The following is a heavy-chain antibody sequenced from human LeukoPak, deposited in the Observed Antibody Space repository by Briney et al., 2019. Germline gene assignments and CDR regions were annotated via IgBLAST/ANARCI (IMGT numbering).Heavy chain of an antibody. J-gene: IGHJ5*02. CDR2: MNPNSGNT. D-gene: IGHD5-18*01. CDR1: GYTFASYD. CDR3: AKSKDLIQFDP. Sequence: ASVKVSCKASGYTFASYDINWVRQATGQGLEWKGWMNPNSGNTGYAQKFQGRVTMTRNTAINTAYMELTSLRFEDTAVYYCAKSKDLIQFDPWGQGTLVTVSS. V-gene: IGHV1-8*01.